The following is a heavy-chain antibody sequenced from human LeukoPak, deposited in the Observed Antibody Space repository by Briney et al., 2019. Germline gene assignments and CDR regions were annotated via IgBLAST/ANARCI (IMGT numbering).Heavy chain of an antibody. V-gene: IGHV4-59*11. D-gene: IGHD1-26*01. J-gene: IGHJ3*02. Sequence: PSETLSLTCTVSGGSSSSHYCSWIRQSPGKGLEWIGYMYYSGITNYNPSLKSRVTISVDTSKNQFSLKLSSVTAADTAIYYCATLSYGAFDIWGQGTMVIVSS. CDR3: ATLSYGAFDI. CDR2: MYYSGIT. CDR1: GGSSSSHY.